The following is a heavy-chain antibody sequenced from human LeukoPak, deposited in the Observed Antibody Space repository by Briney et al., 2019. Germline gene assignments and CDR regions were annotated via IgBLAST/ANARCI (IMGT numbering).Heavy chain of an antibody. Sequence: GGSLRLSCAASEFTFNSYAMSWVRQAPGKGLEWVSAISGSGGSTYYADSVKGRFTISRDNSKNMLYLQMNSLRAEDTAVYYCASASRAVAAVRLDYWGQGTLVTVSS. CDR3: ASASRAVAAVRLDY. CDR2: ISGSGGST. V-gene: IGHV3-23*01. CDR1: EFTFNSYA. J-gene: IGHJ4*02. D-gene: IGHD6-19*01.